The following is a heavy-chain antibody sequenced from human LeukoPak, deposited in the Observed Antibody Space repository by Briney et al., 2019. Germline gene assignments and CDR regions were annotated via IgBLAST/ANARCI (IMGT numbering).Heavy chain of an antibody. J-gene: IGHJ5*02. V-gene: IGHV3-23*01. CDR2: IRSNGADT. CDR3: AKGGYTTWFDP. Sequence: PGGSLRLSCAASGFTFSSYSVSWVRQAPGKGLEWVSTIRSNGADTYHADSVKGRFTISRDNSKNTLYLEMSSLRADDTAVYHCAKGGYTTWFDPWGLGTLVTVSS. CDR1: GFTFSSYS. D-gene: IGHD2-15*01.